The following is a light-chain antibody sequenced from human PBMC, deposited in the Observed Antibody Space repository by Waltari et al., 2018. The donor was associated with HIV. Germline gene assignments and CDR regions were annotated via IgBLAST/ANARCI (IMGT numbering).Light chain of an antibody. CDR2: EDN. J-gene: IGLJ3*02. CDR1: AFPNNY. V-gene: IGLV3-10*01. CDR3: YSTDRSRNPV. Sequence: SFELTQPPSLSVSPGQTATVTFSGDAFPNNYAYWYQQKSGQASVPVIHEDNKRPSGNPKRFSGSSSGKMATMTISGAQVEDDADYYCYSTDRSRNPVFGGGTRLTV.